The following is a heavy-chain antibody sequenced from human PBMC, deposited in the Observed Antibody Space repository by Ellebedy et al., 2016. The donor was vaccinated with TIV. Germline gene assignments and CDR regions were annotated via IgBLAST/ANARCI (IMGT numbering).Heavy chain of an antibody. CDR3: AKMVSRYYESSGYYPDY. CDR2: VSSSGYNT. D-gene: IGHD3-22*01. CDR1: GFTFSDYD. J-gene: IGHJ4*02. V-gene: IGHV3-23*05. Sequence: GESLKISXTASGFTFSDYDMNWIRQAPGKGLEWVATVSSSGYNTYYTDSVKGRFTISRDNSKNTVYLQMNSLRVEDTAVYYCAKMVSRYYESSGYYPDYWGQGSLVTVSS.